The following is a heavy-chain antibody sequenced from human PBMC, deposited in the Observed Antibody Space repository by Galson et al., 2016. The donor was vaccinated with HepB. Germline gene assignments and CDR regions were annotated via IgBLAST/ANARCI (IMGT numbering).Heavy chain of an antibody. V-gene: IGHV1-69*13. D-gene: IGHD6-6*01. CDR3: ARDRLRALDY. J-gene: IGHJ4*02. CDR1: GVTFTRYA. Sequence: SVKVSCKASGVTFTRYAISWVRQAPGQGLEWLGGINPLFNTTNYAQKFRDRVTITADESTSTAYMELTSLRSDDTAVYYFARDRLRALDYWGQGTLVTVSS. CDR2: INPLFNTT.